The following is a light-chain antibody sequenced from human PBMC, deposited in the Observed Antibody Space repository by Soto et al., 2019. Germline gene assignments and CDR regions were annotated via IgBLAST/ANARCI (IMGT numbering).Light chain of an antibody. CDR2: DVS. J-gene: IGLJ3*02. CDR3: CSYSGNSLWV. V-gene: IGLV2-11*01. Sequence: QSVLTQPRSVSGSPGQSVTISCTGTSSDVGGYNYVSWYQQHPGKAPKLMLYDVSKWPSGVPDRFSGSKSGNTASLTISGLQAEDEGDYYCCSYSGNSLWVFGGGTKLTVL. CDR1: SSDVGGYNY.